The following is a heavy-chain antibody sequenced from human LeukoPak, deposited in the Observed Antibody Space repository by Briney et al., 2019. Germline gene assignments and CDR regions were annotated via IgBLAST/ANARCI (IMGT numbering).Heavy chain of an antibody. D-gene: IGHD5-12*01. CDR3: ARDGGSSDYDLFEC. V-gene: IGHV3-7*05. CDR1: GCSLSRYW. CDR2: INQDGSDR. J-gene: IGHJ4*02. Sequence: AGSLTLSCPATGCSLSRYWMTWIRQAAGKGLEWVANINQDGSDRYYVDSVKGRFTISRDNAKNSLYLQMNSLRAEDAAVYFCARDGGSSDYDLFECWGQGTLVTAST.